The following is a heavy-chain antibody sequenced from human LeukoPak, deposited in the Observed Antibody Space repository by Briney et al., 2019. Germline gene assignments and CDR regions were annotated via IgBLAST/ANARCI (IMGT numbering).Heavy chain of an antibody. Sequence: ASVKVSCKASGYTFTGYYIHWVRQAPGQGLEWMGWINPNSGGTNYAQKVQGRVTMTRDTSISTAYMELSRLRSDDTAVYYCARGLVRGYSYYYYMDVWGKGTTVTVSS. J-gene: IGHJ6*03. D-gene: IGHD3-10*01. CDR2: INPNSGGT. V-gene: IGHV1-2*02. CDR3: ARGLVRGYSYYYYMDV. CDR1: GYTFTGYY.